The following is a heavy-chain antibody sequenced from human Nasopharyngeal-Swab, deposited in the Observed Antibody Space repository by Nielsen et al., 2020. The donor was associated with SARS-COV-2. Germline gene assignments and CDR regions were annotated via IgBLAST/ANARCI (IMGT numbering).Heavy chain of an antibody. CDR3: AKGRTDSSS. CDR1: GFTFSNAW. D-gene: IGHD6-13*01. J-gene: IGHJ4*02. Sequence: GESLKISCAASGFTFSNAWMSWVRQAPGKGLEWVGRIKSKTDGGTTDYAAPVKGRFTISRDDSKNTLYLQMNSLRAEDTAVYYCAKGRTDSSSWGQGTLVTVSS. V-gene: IGHV3-15*01. CDR2: IKSKTDGGTT.